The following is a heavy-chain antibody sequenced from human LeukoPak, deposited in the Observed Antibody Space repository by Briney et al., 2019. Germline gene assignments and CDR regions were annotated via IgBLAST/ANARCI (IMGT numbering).Heavy chain of an antibody. J-gene: IGHJ4*02. V-gene: IGHV4-38-2*02. CDR1: GYSISSGYY. CDR2: IYHSGST. Sequence: SETLSLTCTVSGYSISSGYYWGWIRPPPGKGLEWIGSIYHSGSTYYNPSLKSRVTISVDTSKNQFSLRLSSVTAADTAVYYCARGVGATPYNYWGQGTLVTVSS. D-gene: IGHD1-26*01. CDR3: ARGVGATPYNY.